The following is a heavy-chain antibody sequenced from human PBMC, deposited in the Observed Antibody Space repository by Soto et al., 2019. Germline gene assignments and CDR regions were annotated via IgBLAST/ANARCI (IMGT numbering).Heavy chain of an antibody. V-gene: IGHV3-72*01. CDR1: GFTFSDHY. CDR3: ARGDIVGATYFDY. J-gene: IGHJ4*02. Sequence: SLRLSCAASGFTFSDHYMDWVRQAPGKGLEWVGRTRNKANSYTTEYAASVKGRFTISRDDSKNSLYLQMNSLKTEDTAVYYCARGDIVGATYFDYWGQGTLVTVSS. CDR2: TRNKANSYTT. D-gene: IGHD1-26*01.